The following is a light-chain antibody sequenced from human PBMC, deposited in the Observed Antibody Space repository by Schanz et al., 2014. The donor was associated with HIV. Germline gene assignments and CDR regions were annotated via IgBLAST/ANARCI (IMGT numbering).Light chain of an antibody. V-gene: IGLV2-14*03. Sequence: QSALTQPTSVSGSPGQSITISCTGASMAFSSSHFVSWYQQHPGEAPRLIIYDVTSRPSGVSARFSGSKTGETASLTISGLQSEDEAEYYCSTYTTSKTWVFGGGTKLTVL. CDR1: SMAFSSSHF. CDR2: DVT. J-gene: IGLJ3*02. CDR3: STYTTSKTWV.